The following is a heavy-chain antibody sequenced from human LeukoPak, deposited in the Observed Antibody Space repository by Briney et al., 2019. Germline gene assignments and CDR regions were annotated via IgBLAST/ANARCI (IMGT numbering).Heavy chain of an antibody. CDR1: GFTLSSYS. CDR2: ISRSSAYI. V-gene: IGHV3-21*01. Sequence: GGSRRLSCAASGFTLSSYSMNWVRQAPGKGLEWVSSISRSSAYIYYADSVKGRFTISRDNAKNSLYLQMNSLRAEDTAVYYCASLWFGGFFKFDPWGQGTLVTVSS. D-gene: IGHD3-10*01. J-gene: IGHJ5*02. CDR3: ASLWFGGFFKFDP.